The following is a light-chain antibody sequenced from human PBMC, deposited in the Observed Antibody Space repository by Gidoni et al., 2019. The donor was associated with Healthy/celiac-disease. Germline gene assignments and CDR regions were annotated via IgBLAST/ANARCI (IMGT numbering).Light chain of an antibody. CDR3: QSYDSSLSGVV. J-gene: IGLJ2*01. Sequence: QSVLPQPPSVSGAPGPRVTISCTGRSSNIGAGYDVHWYQQLPGTAPKLLIYGNSNRPSGVPDRFSGSKSGTSASLAITGLQAEDEADYYCQSYDSSLSGVVFGGGTKLTVL. V-gene: IGLV1-40*01. CDR2: GNS. CDR1: SSNIGAGYD.